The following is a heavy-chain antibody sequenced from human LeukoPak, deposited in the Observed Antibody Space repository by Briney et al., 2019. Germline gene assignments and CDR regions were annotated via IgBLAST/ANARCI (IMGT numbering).Heavy chain of an antibody. V-gene: IGHV3-23*01. Sequence: GGSLRLSCVASGFIFRNYATSWVRQAPGEGLEWVSGISDNGGGTYYADSLKGRFTISRDNSKNMLYLQMNSLRAEDTAVYYCAKESGALGAPLYDYWGRGILVTAYS. CDR1: GFIFRNYA. D-gene: IGHD4/OR15-4a*01. J-gene: IGHJ4*02. CDR2: ISDNGGGT. CDR3: AKESGALGAPLYDY.